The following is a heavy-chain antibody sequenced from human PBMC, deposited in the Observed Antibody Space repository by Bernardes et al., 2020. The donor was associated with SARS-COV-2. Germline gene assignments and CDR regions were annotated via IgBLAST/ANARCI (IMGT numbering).Heavy chain of an antibody. CDR2: ISYDGSKK. V-gene: IGHV3-30*18. Sequence: GGSLRLSCAASGFPFSDFGMHWVRQAPGKGLEWVALISYDGSKKDYAHPVKGRFTISRDNSRNTLYLEMNSLRAEDTAVYYCAKGYYDSGFWGQGTLVTVSS. J-gene: IGHJ4*02. D-gene: IGHD3-16*01. CDR1: GFPFSDFG. CDR3: AKGYYDSGF.